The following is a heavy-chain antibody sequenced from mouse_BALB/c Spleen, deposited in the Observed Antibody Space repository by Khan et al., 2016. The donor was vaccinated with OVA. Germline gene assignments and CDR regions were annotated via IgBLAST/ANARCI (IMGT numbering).Heavy chain of an antibody. J-gene: IGHJ3*01. CDR1: GYTFTSYV. CDR3: APVYGYYVSFAY. CDR2: IYPYNDDT. V-gene: IGHV1S136*01. Sequence: VQLQQSGPELVKPGASVKMSCKASGYTFTSYVMHWVKQKPGLGLEWIGYIYPYNDDTKYNEKFKGKATLTSDKSSSTAYMELSSLTSEDSAVYYWAPVYGYYVSFAYWGQGTLVTVSA. D-gene: IGHD2-3*01.